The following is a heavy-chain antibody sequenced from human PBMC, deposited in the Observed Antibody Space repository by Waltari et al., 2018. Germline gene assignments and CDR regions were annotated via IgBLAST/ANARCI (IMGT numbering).Heavy chain of an antibody. J-gene: IGHJ4*02. CDR3: VLFRVVRGVIPDY. D-gene: IGHD3-10*01. CDR2: IYYSGST. Sequence: LSLTCTVSGGSISSSSYYWGWIRQPPGKGLEWIGSIYYSGSTYYNPSLKSRVTISVDTSKNQFSLKLSSVTAADTAVYYCVLFRVVRGVIPDYWGQGTLVTVSS. V-gene: IGHV4-39*01. CDR1: GGSISSSSYY.